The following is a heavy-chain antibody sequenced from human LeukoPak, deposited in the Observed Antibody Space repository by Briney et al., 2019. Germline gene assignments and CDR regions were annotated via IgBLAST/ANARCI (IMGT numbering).Heavy chain of an antibody. CDR2: ISGRDSNT. J-gene: IGHJ4*02. D-gene: IGHD4-23*01. CDR3: AKRSDYGGNGNYFDS. CDR1: GSTFSSYG. Sequence: GGSLRLSCAASGSTFSSYGMSWVRQAPGKGLEWVSAISGRDSNTYYADSVEGRFTISRDNSKNTLYLHLNSLRAEDTAVYYCAKRSDYGGNGNYFDSWGQGTPVTVSS. V-gene: IGHV3-23*01.